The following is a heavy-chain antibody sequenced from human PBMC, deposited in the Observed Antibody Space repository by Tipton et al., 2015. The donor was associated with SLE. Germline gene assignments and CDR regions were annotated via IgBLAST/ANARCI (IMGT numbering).Heavy chain of an antibody. J-gene: IGHJ3*02. V-gene: IGHV4-4*02. CDR2: IHHIGNT. CDR3: ARYPSTVTSSAPFNDVDI. Sequence: TLSLTCAVSGDSISNNNWWTWVRQRPGKGLEWIGEIHHIGNTNQNPSLKSRVTISIHKSKNQFSLKLRSVTAADTAVYYCARYPSTVTSSAPFNDVDIWGQGTLVVFSS. CDR1: GDSISNNNW. D-gene: IGHD4-17*01.